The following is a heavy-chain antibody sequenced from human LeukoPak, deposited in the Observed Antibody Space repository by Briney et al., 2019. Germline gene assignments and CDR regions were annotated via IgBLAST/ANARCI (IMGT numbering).Heavy chain of an antibody. D-gene: IGHD5-18*01. J-gene: IGHJ4*02. V-gene: IGHV3-74*01. CDR2: INSDGSST. CDR3: ARGIKPWFGFDY. CDR1: GFTFSSHW. Sequence: GGSLRLSCAASGFTFSSHWMHWVRQAPGNGLVWVSRINSDGSSTSYADSVKGRFTISRDNAKNTLYLQMNSLRAEDTAVYYCARGIKPWFGFDYWGQGTLVTVSS.